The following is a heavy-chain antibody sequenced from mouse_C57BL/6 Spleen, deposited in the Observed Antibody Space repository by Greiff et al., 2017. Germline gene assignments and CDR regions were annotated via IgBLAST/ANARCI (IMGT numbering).Heavy chain of an antibody. CDR2: ISNKANGYTT. V-gene: IGHV7-3*01. CDR3: ARDGNYAMDY. Sequence: EVMLVESGGGLVQPGGSLSLSCAASGFTFTDYYMSWVRQPPGKALEWLGFISNKANGYTTEYSASVKGRFTISRDNSQSILYLQMNALRAEDSATYYCARDGNYAMDYWGQGTSVTVSS. CDR1: GFTFTDYY. J-gene: IGHJ4*01.